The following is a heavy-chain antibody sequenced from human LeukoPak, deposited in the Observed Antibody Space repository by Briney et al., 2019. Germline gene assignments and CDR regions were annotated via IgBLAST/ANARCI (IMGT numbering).Heavy chain of an antibody. J-gene: IGHJ3*01. Sequence: PSETLSLTCTVSGGSIRSSTYYWAWIRQPPGKGLEWIGTIHYTGTTYYNPSLKSRVTISIDTSKNQVSLRLSSVTAADTAVYYCARQGSGGRSFDVWGQGTMVTVSP. V-gene: IGHV4-39*01. CDR3: ARQGSGGRSFDV. CDR2: IHYTGTT. CDR1: GGSIRSSTYY. D-gene: IGHD1-26*01.